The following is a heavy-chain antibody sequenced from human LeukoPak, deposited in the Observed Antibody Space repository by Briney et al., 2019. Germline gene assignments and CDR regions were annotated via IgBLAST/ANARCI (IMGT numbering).Heavy chain of an antibody. CDR3: VRESEYYFDHSASFDY. V-gene: IGHV3-30-3*01. D-gene: IGHD3-22*01. Sequence: GGSLRLSCAASGFTFTAYLIHWVRQAPGKGLEWVAVMSSDGNAMFYADSVKGRFTISRDNSKNTMYLQMNSLRAEDTAVYYCVRESEYYFDHSASFDYWGQGTLVTVSS. J-gene: IGHJ4*02. CDR2: MSSDGNAM. CDR1: GFTFTAYL.